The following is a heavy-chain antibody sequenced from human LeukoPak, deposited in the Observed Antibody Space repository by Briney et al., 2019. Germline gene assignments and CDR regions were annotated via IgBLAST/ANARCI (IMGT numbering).Heavy chain of an antibody. Sequence: PSETLSLTCTVSGVSISSYYWSWIRQAPGKGLEWIGYIYYSGSTNYNPSLKSRVTISVDTSKNQFSLKVTSVTAADTAVYYCARRAYGGSANYYFDYWGQGTLVTVSS. V-gene: IGHV4-59*08. D-gene: IGHD4-23*01. CDR2: IYYSGST. CDR3: ARRAYGGSANYYFDY. CDR1: GVSISSYY. J-gene: IGHJ4*02.